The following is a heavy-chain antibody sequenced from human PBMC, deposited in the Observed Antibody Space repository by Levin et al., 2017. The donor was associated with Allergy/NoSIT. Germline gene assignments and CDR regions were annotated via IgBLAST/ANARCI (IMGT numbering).Heavy chain of an antibody. Sequence: HSGGSLRLSCTASGFTFSGCWMHWVRQVPGKGLVWVSRITPDGSGTNYADSVEGRFTMFRDNAKNTVYLQMNSLRDDDTAVYYCARVTRAQSGIDYWGQGTLVTVSS. D-gene: IGHD1-14*01. V-gene: IGHV3-74*01. CDR3: ARVTRAQSGIDY. J-gene: IGHJ4*02. CDR1: GFTFSGCW. CDR2: ITPDGSGT.